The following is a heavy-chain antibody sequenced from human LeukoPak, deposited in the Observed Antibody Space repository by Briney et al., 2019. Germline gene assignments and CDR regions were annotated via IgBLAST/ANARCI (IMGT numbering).Heavy chain of an antibody. V-gene: IGHV3-7*01. CDR3: ARDGHRSTSLYYYYYMDV. J-gene: IGHJ6*03. Sequence: GGSLRLSCAASGFTFSSYWMSWVRQAPGKGLEWVANIKQDGSEKYYVDSVKGRFTISRDNAKNSLYLQMNSLRAEDTAVYYCARDGHRSTSLYYYYYMDVWGKGTTVTVSS. CDR2: IKQDGSEK. D-gene: IGHD2-2*01. CDR1: GFTFSSYW.